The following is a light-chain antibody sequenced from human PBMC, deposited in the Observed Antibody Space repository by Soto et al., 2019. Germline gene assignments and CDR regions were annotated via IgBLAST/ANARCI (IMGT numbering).Light chain of an antibody. V-gene: IGLV1-47*02. CDR2: SNS. CDR1: SSNIGSNH. J-gene: IGLJ7*01. Sequence: QAVVTQPPSASGTPGQRVTISCSGSSSNIGSNHVFWYQQLPGTAPKLLIYSNSQRPSGVPDRFSGSKSGTSASLASLAISGLRSEDEGDYFCASWDDSLSGVLFGGGTQLTVL. CDR3: ASWDDSLSGVL.